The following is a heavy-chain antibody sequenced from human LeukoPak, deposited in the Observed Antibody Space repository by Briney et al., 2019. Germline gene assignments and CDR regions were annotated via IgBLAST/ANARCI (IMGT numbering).Heavy chain of an antibody. CDR2: IYTSGTT. Sequence: PSQTLSLTCSVSGDSISSGSFYWSWIRQPAGRGLEWIGRIYTSGTTNYNPSLKSRVTISVDTSKNQFSLKLSSVTAADTAVYYCARENEGVVVVAATSYYYYYMDVWGKGTTVTVSS. D-gene: IGHD2-15*01. CDR1: GDSISSGSFY. J-gene: IGHJ6*03. CDR3: ARENEGVVVVAATSYYYYYMDV. V-gene: IGHV4-61*02.